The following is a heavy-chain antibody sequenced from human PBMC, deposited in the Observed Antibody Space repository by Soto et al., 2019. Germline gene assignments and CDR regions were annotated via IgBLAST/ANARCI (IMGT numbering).Heavy chain of an antibody. CDR1: GFTFSSYG. CDR2: IWYDGSNK. D-gene: IGHD1-26*01. V-gene: IGHV3-33*01. J-gene: IGHJ4*02. Sequence: GGSLRLSCAASGFTFSSYGMHWVRQAPGKGLEWVAVIWYDGSNKYYADSVKGRFTISRDNSKNTLYLQMNSLRAEETAVYYCARDSAILYSGSQVGTLDYWGQGTLVTVSS. CDR3: ARDSAILYSGSQVGTLDY.